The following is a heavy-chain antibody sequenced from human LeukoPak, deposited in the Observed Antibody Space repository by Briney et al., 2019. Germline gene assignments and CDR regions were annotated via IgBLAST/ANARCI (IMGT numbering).Heavy chain of an antibody. CDR2: IRYDGSNK. D-gene: IGHD6-13*01. CDR1: GFTFSSYG. V-gene: IGHV3-30*02. J-gene: IGHJ5*02. Sequence: GGSLRLSCAASGFTFSSYGMHWVRQAPGKGLEWVAFIRYDGSNKYSADSVKGRFTVSRDNSKNTLSLQMNSLRPEDTAVYYCASSNPRFLWYSHLESWGQGTLVTVSS. CDR3: ASSNPRFLWYSHLES.